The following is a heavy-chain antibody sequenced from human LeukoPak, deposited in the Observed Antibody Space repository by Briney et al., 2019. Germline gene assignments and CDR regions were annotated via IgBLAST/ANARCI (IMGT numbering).Heavy chain of an antibody. CDR3: ARHLRYSGPPSGS. CDR2: IYPSDSDT. Sequence: GESLKISCQGSGYSFSTSWIGWVRQMPGKGLEWMGIIYPSDSDTRYSPSFQGQVTISADKSISTAYLQWSSLKASDTAMYYCARHLRYSGPPSGSWGQGTLVTVSS. V-gene: IGHV5-51*01. J-gene: IGHJ5*02. D-gene: IGHD5-12*01. CDR1: GYSFSTSW.